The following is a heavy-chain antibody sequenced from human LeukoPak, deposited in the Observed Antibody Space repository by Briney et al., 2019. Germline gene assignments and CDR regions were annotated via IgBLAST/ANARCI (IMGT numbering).Heavy chain of an antibody. CDR3: ARGRQQLVRFAGGKLDY. D-gene: IGHD6-13*01. CDR1: GESFSDYY. V-gene: IGHV4-34*01. J-gene: IGHJ4*02. CDR2: LNHVGRT. Sequence: SETLSLTCRVYGESFSDYYCAWIRQPPGKGLEWIGELNHVGRTTYNPALKSRVTISADTSKNQFSLKLSSVTAADTAVYYCARGRQQLVRFAGGKLDYWGQGTLVTVSS.